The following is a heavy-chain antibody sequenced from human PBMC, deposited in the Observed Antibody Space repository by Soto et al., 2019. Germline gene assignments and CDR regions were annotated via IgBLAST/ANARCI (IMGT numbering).Heavy chain of an antibody. Sequence: GGSLRLSCAASGFTFSDYYMSWIRQAPGKGLEWVSYISSSGSTIYYADSVKGRFTISRDNAKNSLYLQMNSLRAEDTAVYYCARGKAARPRGPTPEIYYYYMDVWGKGTTVTVSS. CDR2: ISSSGSTI. V-gene: IGHV3-11*01. J-gene: IGHJ6*03. CDR1: GFTFSDYY. D-gene: IGHD6-6*01. CDR3: ARGKAARPRGPTPEIYYYYMDV.